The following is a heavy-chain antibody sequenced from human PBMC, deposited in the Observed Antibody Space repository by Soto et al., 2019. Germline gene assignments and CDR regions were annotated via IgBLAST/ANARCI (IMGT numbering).Heavy chain of an antibody. Sequence: GGSLRLSCAASGFTFSSYAMSWVRQAPGKGLEWVSAISGSGGSTYYADSVKGRFTIPRDNSKNTRYLQMNSLRAEDTAIYYCAKVSGYSSGWFDYWGQGTLVTVSS. CDR2: ISGSGGST. CDR1: GFTFSSYA. CDR3: AKVSGYSSGWFDY. D-gene: IGHD6-19*01. V-gene: IGHV3-23*01. J-gene: IGHJ4*02.